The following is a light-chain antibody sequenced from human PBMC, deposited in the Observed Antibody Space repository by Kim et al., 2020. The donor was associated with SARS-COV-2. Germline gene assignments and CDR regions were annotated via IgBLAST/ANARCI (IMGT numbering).Light chain of an antibody. CDR3: NSRDSSGNHLGV. CDR2: GKN. Sequence: SSELTQDPAVSVALGQTVRITCQGDSLRSYYASWYQQKPGQAPVLVIYGKNNRPSGIPDRFSGSSSGNTASLTITGAQAEVEADYYCNSRDSSGNHLGVFGTGTKVTVL. V-gene: IGLV3-19*01. J-gene: IGLJ1*01. CDR1: SLRSYY.